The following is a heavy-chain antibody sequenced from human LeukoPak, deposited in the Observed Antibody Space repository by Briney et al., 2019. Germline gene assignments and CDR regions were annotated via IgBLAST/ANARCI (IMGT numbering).Heavy chain of an antibody. CDR2: IYYTGTT. CDR1: GASITSSNYY. CDR3: ARRLELRRAFDI. V-gene: IGHV4-39*01. D-gene: IGHD1-7*01. J-gene: IGHJ3*02. Sequence: SETLSLTCTVSGASITSSNYYWLWLRQPPGKGLEWIGSIYYTGTTYYNPSLKSRVTISVDTSKNQFSLKLSSVTAADTAVYYCARRLELRRAFDIWGQGTMVTVSS.